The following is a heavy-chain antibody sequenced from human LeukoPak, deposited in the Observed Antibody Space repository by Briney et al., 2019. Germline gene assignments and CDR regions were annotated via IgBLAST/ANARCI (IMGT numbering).Heavy chain of an antibody. V-gene: IGHV3-11*01. CDR2: ISGGSRTI. J-gene: IGHJ4*02. CDR3: ARAGQSDY. CDR1: GFTVSNAW. Sequence: GGSLRLSCTASGFTVSNAWMSWVRQAPGKGLEWVSSISGGSRTINYADSVKGRFTTSRDNAKNSLFLQVNSLRAEDTAVYYCARAGQSDYWGQGTLVTVSS.